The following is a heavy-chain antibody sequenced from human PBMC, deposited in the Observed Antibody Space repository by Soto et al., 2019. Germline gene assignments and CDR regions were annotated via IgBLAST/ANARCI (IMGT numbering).Heavy chain of an antibody. D-gene: IGHD3-16*01. J-gene: IGHJ4*02. Sequence: GGALRLSCAASGFTFDGYALSWVRQAPGKGLQWVSTIGGSGDGTYYSDSVKGRFTISRDNSKNTLYLQMNSLRAEDTAVYYCAKAREVNGGRVPSSYWGQGTLVTVSS. CDR2: IGGSGDGT. CDR1: GFTFDGYA. CDR3: AKAREVNGGRVPSSY. V-gene: IGHV3-23*01.